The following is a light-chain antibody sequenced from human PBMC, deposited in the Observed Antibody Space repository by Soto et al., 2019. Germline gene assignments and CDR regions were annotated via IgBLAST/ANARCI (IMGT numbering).Light chain of an antibody. CDR1: QSDGNY. CDR3: QQRSSWPRMYT. V-gene: IGKV3-11*01. J-gene: IGKJ2*01. Sequence: IVLTQSPATLSLSPGERATLSCRASQSDGNYIAWYQQKPGQPPRLLIYDVSNRATGVPARFSGSGSGTDFPLTISSLEPEDFGVYHCQQRSSWPRMYTFGQGTKLEI. CDR2: DVS.